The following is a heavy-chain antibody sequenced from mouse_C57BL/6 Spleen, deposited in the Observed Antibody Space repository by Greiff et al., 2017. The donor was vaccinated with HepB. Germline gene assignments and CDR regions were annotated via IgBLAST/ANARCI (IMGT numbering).Heavy chain of an antibody. V-gene: IGHV10-3*01. CDR3: VREVYGSSRYYFDY. Sequence: EVQGVESGGGLVQPKGSLKLSCAASGFTFNTYAMHWVRQAPGKGLEWVARIRSKSSNYATYYADSVKDRFTISRDDSQSMLYLQMNNLKTEDTAMYYCVREVYGSSRYYFDYWGQGTTLTVSS. CDR1: GFTFNTYA. J-gene: IGHJ2*01. D-gene: IGHD1-1*01. CDR2: IRSKSSNYAT.